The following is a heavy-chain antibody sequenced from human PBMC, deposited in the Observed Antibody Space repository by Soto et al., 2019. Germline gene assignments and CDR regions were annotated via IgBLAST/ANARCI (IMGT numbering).Heavy chain of an antibody. CDR1: GFTFSDYY. CDR3: ARYAPLLAPTLGYYYYYMDV. Sequence: QVQLVESGGGLVKPGGSLRLSCAASGFTFSDYYMSWIRQAPGKGLEWDSYISSSGSTIYYADSVKGRFTISRDNAKNSLYLQMNSLRAEDTAVYYCARYAPLLAPTLGYYYYYMDVWGKGTTVTVSS. D-gene: IGHD3-3*01. V-gene: IGHV3-11*01. J-gene: IGHJ6*03. CDR2: ISSSGSTI.